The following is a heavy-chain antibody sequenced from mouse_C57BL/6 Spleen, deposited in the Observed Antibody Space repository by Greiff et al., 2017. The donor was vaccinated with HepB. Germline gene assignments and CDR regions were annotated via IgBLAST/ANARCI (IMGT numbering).Heavy chain of an antibody. D-gene: IGHD2-10*02. V-gene: IGHV5-9*01. Sequence: EVMLVESGGGLVKPGGSLKLSCAASGFTFSSYTMSWVRQTPEKRLEWVATISGGGGNTYYPDSVKGRFTISRDNAKNTLYLQMSSLRSEDTALYYCARNLVRYFDYWGQGTTLTVSS. CDR1: GFTFSSYT. J-gene: IGHJ2*01. CDR3: ARNLVRYFDY. CDR2: ISGGGGNT.